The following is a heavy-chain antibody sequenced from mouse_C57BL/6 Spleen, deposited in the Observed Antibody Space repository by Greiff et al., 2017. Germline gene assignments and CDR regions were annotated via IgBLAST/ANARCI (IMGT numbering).Heavy chain of an antibody. D-gene: IGHD2-1*01. Sequence: VQLQQSGAELARPGASVKLSCKASGYTFTSSGISWVKQRTGQGLEWIGEIYPRSGNTYYNEKFKGKATLTADKSSSTAYMELRSLTSEDSAVYFCARREAYGNLFYFDDWGQGTTLTVSS. CDR3: ARREAYGNLFYFDD. CDR1: GYTFTSSG. J-gene: IGHJ2*01. V-gene: IGHV1-81*01. CDR2: IYPRSGNT.